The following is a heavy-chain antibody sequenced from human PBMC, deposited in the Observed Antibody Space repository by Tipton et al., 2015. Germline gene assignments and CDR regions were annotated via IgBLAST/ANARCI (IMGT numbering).Heavy chain of an antibody. CDR2: ITADGGGT. J-gene: IGHJ4*02. CDR1: GFTFEDYA. V-gene: IGHV3-74*01. CDR3: ARSPQDPAVDY. Sequence: SLRLSCVGSGFTFEDYAMHWVRQAPGKGLVWVSRITADGGGTGYADSVQGRFTISRDNARNTLYLQMNSLRADDTAVYYCARSPQDPAVDYWGQGTLVSVSS.